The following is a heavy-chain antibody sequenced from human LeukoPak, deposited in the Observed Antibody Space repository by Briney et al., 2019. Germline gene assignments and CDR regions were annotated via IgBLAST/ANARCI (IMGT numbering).Heavy chain of an antibody. CDR2: IKSDGSST. V-gene: IGHV3-74*01. J-gene: IGHJ4*02. D-gene: IGHD3-22*01. CDR1: GLTFSGYW. CDR3: ARDPDLSGYSFFDY. Sequence: GGSLRLSCAASGLTFSGYWMHWVRQVPGKGLVWVSRIKSDGSSTTYVDSVKGRFTISRDNAKNTLYLQMNSLRAEDTAVYYCARDPDLSGYSFFDYWGQGTLVTVSS.